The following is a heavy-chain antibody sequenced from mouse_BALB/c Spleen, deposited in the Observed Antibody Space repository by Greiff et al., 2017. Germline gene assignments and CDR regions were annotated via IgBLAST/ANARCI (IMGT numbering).Heavy chain of an antibody. D-gene: IGHD2-10*02. CDR2: INPYNGDT. CDR3: AKYGNYQGFAY. J-gene: IGHJ3*01. CDR1: GYSFTGYF. Sequence: VQLQQSGPELVKPGASVKISCKASGYSFTGYFMNWVMQSHGQSLEWIGRINPYNGDTFYNQKFKGKATLTVDKSSSTAHMELRSLASEDSAVYYCAKYGNYQGFAYWGQGTLVTVSA. V-gene: IGHV1-20*02.